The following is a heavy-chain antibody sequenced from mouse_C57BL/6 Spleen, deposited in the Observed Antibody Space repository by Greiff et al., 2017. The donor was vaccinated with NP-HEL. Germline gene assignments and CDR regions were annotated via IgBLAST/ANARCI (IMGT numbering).Heavy chain of an antibody. D-gene: IGHD2-14*01. J-gene: IGHJ2*01. CDR3: AREGSSRYEY. Sequence: VQLQQSGAELVKPGASVKISCKASGYAFSSYWMNWVKQRPGKGLEWIGQIYPGDGDTNYNGKFKGKATLTADNSSSTAYLQLSSLTSEDSAVYFCAREGSSRYEYWGQGTTLTVSS. CDR2: IYPGDGDT. V-gene: IGHV1-80*01. CDR1: GYAFSSYW.